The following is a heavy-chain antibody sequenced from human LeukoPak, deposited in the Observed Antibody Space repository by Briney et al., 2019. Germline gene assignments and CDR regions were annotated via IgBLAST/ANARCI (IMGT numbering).Heavy chain of an antibody. V-gene: IGHV4-28*01. CDR3: ARLPYSSGWTDDAFDI. CDR1: GYSITSSSW. J-gene: IGHJ3*02. CDR2: IYYSGST. Sequence: SETLSLTCAVSGYSITSSSWWGWIRQPPGKGLEWIGYIYYSGSTNYNPSLKSRVTISVDTSKNQFSLKLSSVTAADTAVYYCARLPYSSGWTDDAFDIWGQGTMVTVSS. D-gene: IGHD6-19*01.